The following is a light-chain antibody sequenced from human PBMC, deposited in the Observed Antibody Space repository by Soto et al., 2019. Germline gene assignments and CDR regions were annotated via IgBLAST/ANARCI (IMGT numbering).Light chain of an antibody. J-gene: IGLJ3*02. Sequence: QSVLTQPPSASGTPGQRVTISCSGSSSNIGSDYVFWYQHLPGTAPKLLIYRNNQRPSGVPDRFSGSKSGTSASLAISGLRSEDEADYYCSSLTTSSTWVFGGGTKLTVL. CDR3: SSLTTSSTWV. V-gene: IGLV1-47*01. CDR2: RNN. CDR1: SSNIGSDY.